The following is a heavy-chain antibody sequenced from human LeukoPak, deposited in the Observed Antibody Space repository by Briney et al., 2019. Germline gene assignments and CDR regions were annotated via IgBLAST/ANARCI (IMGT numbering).Heavy chain of an antibody. CDR2: ISGSGGST. Sequence: GGSLRLSCAASGFTFSSYAMSWVRQAPGKGLEWVSAISGSGGSTYYADSVKGRFTISRDNSKNTLYLQMNSLRAEDTAVYYCAKDHPPYEEIVGAADYWGQGTLVTVSS. CDR1: GFTFSSYA. J-gene: IGHJ4*02. CDR3: AKDHPPYEEIVGAADY. D-gene: IGHD1-26*01. V-gene: IGHV3-23*01.